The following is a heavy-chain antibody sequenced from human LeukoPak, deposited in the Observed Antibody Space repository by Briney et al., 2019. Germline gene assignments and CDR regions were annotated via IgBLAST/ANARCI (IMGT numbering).Heavy chain of an antibody. V-gene: IGHV3-23*01. J-gene: IGHJ4*02. Sequence: GGSLRLSCAASGFTMSHYGVSWVRQAPGKGLEWISGIRSAVETTHYADSVKGRFIISRDNSKNALSLQLNSLRPEDTALYYRAKHFCTGLDCSLFDSWGQGTLVTVSS. CDR3: AKHFCTGLDCSLFDS. CDR2: IRSAVETT. D-gene: IGHD3/OR15-3a*01. CDR1: GFTMSHYG.